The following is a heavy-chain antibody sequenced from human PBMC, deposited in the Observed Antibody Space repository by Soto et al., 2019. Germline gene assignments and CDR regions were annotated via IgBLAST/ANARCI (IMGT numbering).Heavy chain of an antibody. J-gene: IGHJ4*02. CDR2: IYYSGST. CDR1: GGSVSSYY. V-gene: IGHV4-59*08. Sequence: PSETLSLTCTVSGGSVSSYYWSWIRQSPGKGLEWIGYIYYSGSTKYKPSLKSRVTISVDTSKNQFSLKLSSVTAADTAVYYCASSGLRSSGYYLYYWGQGTLVTVSS. D-gene: IGHD3-22*01. CDR3: ASSGLRSSGYYLYY.